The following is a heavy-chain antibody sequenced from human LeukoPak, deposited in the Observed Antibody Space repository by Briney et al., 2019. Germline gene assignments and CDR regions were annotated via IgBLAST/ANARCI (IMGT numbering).Heavy chain of an antibody. CDR2: TRFDDGNK. Sequence: TGGSLRLSGAASGFTFSTYGMHWVRQAPGKGREWVAFTRFDDGNKVYADSAKGRFTISRDNSQNTLYLQMNSLRPEDTAVYYCAKEARDCRDGSCYSFYFDYWGQGTPVTVSS. J-gene: IGHJ4*02. CDR1: GFTFSTYG. D-gene: IGHD2-15*01. V-gene: IGHV3-30*02. CDR3: AKEARDCRDGSCYSFYFDY.